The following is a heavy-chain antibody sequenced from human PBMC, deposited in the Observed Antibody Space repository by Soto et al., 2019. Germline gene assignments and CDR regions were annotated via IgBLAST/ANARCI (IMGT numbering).Heavy chain of an antibody. CDR2: VHYSWGS. J-gene: IGHJ5*02. CDR1: GGSISSYH. CDR3: ASNYYDSSGYRTWFDP. V-gene: IGHV4-59*08. Sequence: SETLSLTCTVSGGSISSYHWSWIRQTPGKGLEWIGYVHYSWGSNYNPSLKSRVAISLDTSKNQFSLKLSSVTAADTAVYYCASNYYDSSGYRTWFDPWGQGTLVTVSS. D-gene: IGHD3-22*01.